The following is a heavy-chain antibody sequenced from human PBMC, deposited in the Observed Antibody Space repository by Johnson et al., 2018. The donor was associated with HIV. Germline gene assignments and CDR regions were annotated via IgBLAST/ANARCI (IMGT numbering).Heavy chain of an antibody. CDR3: ASAKSGSFDAFDI. J-gene: IGHJ3*02. Sequence: VQLVESGGGLVQPGGSLRLSCAASGFTFSIYWMSWVRQAPGKGLEWVANIKQDGSDKYYADSVKGRFTISRDNAKNSLYLQMNSLRAEDTAVYYCASAKSGSFDAFDIWGQGTMVTVSS. V-gene: IGHV3-7*02. CDR1: GFTFSIYW. D-gene: IGHD1-26*01. CDR2: IKQDGSDK.